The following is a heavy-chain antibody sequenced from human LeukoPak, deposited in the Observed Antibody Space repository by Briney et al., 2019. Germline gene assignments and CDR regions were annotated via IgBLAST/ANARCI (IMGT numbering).Heavy chain of an antibody. V-gene: IGHV1-69*05. CDR2: IIPIFGSS. J-gene: IGHJ5*02. CDR1: GGTFSRYA. CDR3: ARESGACNSTTCYADNWFDP. Sequence: ASVKVSCKASGGTFSRYAISWVRQAPGQGLEWMGGIIPIFGSSNYAQKFQGRVTITTDESTSTAYMELSSLRSEDTAVYYCARESGACNSTTCYADNWFDPWGQGTLVAVSS. D-gene: IGHD2-2*01.